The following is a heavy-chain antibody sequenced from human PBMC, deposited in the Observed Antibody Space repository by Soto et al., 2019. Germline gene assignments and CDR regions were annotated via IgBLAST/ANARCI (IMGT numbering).Heavy chain of an antibody. CDR1: GFTFSSYW. CDR2: IKQDGGEK. V-gene: IGHV3-7*04. J-gene: IGHJ4*02. D-gene: IGHD1-26*01. CDR3: GRDLRDWDSGCYSYGY. Sequence: EVQLVESGGGLVQPGGSLRLSCAASGFTFSSYWMSWVRQATGKGLEWVANIKQDGGEKYYVDSVKGRFTISRDNAKNSLYLQMNSLRAEDTAVDYCGRDLRDWDSGCYSYGYWGQGTLVTVSP.